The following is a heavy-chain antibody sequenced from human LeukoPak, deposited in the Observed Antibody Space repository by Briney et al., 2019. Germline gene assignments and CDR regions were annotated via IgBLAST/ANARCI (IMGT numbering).Heavy chain of an antibody. CDR3: TTYGSGRKFDY. V-gene: IGHV3-15*04. D-gene: IGHD3-10*01. CDR1: GFTFSKAW. Sequence: GGSLRLSCAASGFTFSKAWMSWVRQAPGKGLEWVGRIESKTDGGTTGYAAPVKGRFTISRDDSTNTLYLQMNSLKSEDTAVYYCTTYGSGRKFDYWGQGILVTVSS. J-gene: IGHJ4*02. CDR2: IESKTDGGTT.